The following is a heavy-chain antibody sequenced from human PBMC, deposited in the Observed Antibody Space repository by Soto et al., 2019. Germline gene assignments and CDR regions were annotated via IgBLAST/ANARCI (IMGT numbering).Heavy chain of an antibody. CDR1: GYTFTSYA. D-gene: IGHD6-6*01. CDR2: INAGNGNT. Sequence: ASVKVSCKASGYTFTSYAMHWVRQAPGQRLEWMGWINAGNGNTKYSQKFQGRVTITRDTSASTAYMELSSLRSEDTAVYYCAGRGSYSSSSGGYYYYYMDVWGKGTTVTVS. V-gene: IGHV1-3*01. J-gene: IGHJ6*03. CDR3: AGRGSYSSSSGGYYYYYMDV.